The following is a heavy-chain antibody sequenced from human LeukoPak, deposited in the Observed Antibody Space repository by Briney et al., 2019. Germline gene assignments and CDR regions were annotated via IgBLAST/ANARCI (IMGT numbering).Heavy chain of an antibody. V-gene: IGHV3-23*01. CDR2: IIGSGGST. J-gene: IGHJ6*02. Sequence: GGSLRLSCEASGFTFSSYAMSWVRQAPGQGLEWVSAIIGSGGSTYYADSVKGRVTISRDNSKNTLYLQMDSLRSEDTAVYYCAKTRGLWFGEFNSYYYYGMDVWGQGTTVTVSS. D-gene: IGHD3-10*01. CDR1: GFTFSSYA. CDR3: AKTRGLWFGEFNSYYYYGMDV.